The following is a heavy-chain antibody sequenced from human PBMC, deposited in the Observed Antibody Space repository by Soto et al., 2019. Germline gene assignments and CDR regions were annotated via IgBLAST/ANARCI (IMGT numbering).Heavy chain of an antibody. J-gene: IGHJ5*02. Sequence: GGSLRLSCAASGFTFSSYAMHWVRQAPGKGLEWVAVISYDGSNKYYADSVKGRFTISRDNSKNTLYLQMNSLRAEDTAVYYCARYHYYDSPNPWGQGTLVTVSS. CDR1: GFTFSSYA. CDR2: ISYDGSNK. CDR3: ARYHYYDSPNP. V-gene: IGHV3-30-3*01. D-gene: IGHD3-22*01.